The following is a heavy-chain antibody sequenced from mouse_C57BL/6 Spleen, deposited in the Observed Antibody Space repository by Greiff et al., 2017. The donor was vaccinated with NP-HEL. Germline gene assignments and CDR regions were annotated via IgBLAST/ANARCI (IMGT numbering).Heavy chain of an antibody. D-gene: IGHD2-1*01. CDR2: IDPSDSYT. Sequence: QVQLQQPGAELVMPGASVKLSCKASGYTFTSYWMHWVKQRPGQGLEWIGEIDPSDSYTNYNQKFKGKSTLTVDKSSSTAYMQLSSLTSEDSAVYYCARGGNYDSFAYWGQGTLVTVSA. V-gene: IGHV1-69*01. CDR1: GYTFTSYW. J-gene: IGHJ3*01. CDR3: ARGGNYDSFAY.